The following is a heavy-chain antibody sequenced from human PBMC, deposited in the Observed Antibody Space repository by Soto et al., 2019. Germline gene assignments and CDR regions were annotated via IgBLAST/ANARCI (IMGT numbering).Heavy chain of an antibody. CDR3: ARGRTSIAAPVDY. J-gene: IGHJ4*02. V-gene: IGHV1-2*02. CDR1: GYTFTGYY. CDR2: INPNSGGT. Sequence: QGQLVQSGAEVKKPGASVKVSCKASGYTFTGYYMHWVRQAPGQGPEWMGWINPNSGGTNYAQKLQGRVTMTRDTSISTAYMELSRLRSDDTAVYYCARGRTSIAAPVDYWGQGTLVTVSS. D-gene: IGHD6-6*01.